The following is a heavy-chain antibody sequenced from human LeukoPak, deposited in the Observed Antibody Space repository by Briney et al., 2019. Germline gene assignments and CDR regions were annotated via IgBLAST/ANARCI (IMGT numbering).Heavy chain of an antibody. D-gene: IGHD3-22*01. CDR1: KFTFAAYD. Sequence: QPGRSLRLSCAASKFTFAAYDMHWVRQAPGKGLEWVAVISYDENDKYYADSVKGRFTISRDNAKNTLYLQMNSLRSEDTAVYYCAKGPDRSGLYSLDYWGQGTLVTVSS. CDR3: AKGPDRSGLYSLDY. V-gene: IGHV3-30*18. J-gene: IGHJ4*02. CDR2: ISYDENDK.